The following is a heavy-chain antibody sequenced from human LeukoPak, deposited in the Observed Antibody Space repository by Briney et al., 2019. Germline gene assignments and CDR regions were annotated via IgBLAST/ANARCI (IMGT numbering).Heavy chain of an antibody. CDR2: MNPNSGNT. Sequence: ASVKVSCNASGYTFTSYDINWVRQATGQGLEWMGWMNPNSGNTGYAQKFQGRVTMTRNTSISTAYMELSSLRSEDTAVYYCARAGYCSGGSCYPSIYNWFDPWGQGTLVTVSS. J-gene: IGHJ5*02. CDR3: ARAGYCSGGSCYPSIYNWFDP. V-gene: IGHV1-8*01. D-gene: IGHD2-15*01. CDR1: GYTFTSYD.